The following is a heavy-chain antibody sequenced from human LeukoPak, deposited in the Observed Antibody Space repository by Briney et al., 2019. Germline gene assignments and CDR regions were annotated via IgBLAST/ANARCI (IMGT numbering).Heavy chain of an antibody. Sequence: VASVKVSCKASGYTFTSYYMHWVRQAPGQGLECMGIINPSGGSTSYAQKFQGRVTMTRDTSTSTVYMELSSLRSEDTAVYYCARARYRDAFDIWGQGTMVTVSS. V-gene: IGHV1-46*03. D-gene: IGHD1-26*01. CDR2: INPSGGST. CDR1: GYTFTSYY. J-gene: IGHJ3*02. CDR3: ARARYRDAFDI.